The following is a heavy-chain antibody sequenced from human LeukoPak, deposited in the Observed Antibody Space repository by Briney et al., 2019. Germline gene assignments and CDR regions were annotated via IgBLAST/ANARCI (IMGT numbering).Heavy chain of an antibody. V-gene: IGHV3-30*18. Sequence: GGSLRLSCAASGFTFSSYGMHWIRQAPGKGLEWVAVISYDGSNKYYADSVKGRFTISRDNSNNTLYLQMNSLRAEDTAVYYCAKDYNYWGQGTLVTVSS. D-gene: IGHD3-10*01. J-gene: IGHJ4*02. CDR1: GFTFSSYG. CDR2: ISYDGSNK. CDR3: AKDYNY.